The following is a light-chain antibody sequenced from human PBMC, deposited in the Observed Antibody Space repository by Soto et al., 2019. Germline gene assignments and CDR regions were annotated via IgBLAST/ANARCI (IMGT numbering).Light chain of an antibody. CDR2: DAS. CDR1: RNIERG. CDR3: QHCDTYWA. Sequence: DIQMTQSPSTLSASLGDRVTITCRASRNIERGLAWYQQKPGRAPKLLISDASTLETGVPSRFSGGGSGTEFTLTSSNLQADDFATYYCQHCDTYWAFGPGTRVEVE. V-gene: IGKV1-5*01. J-gene: IGKJ1*01.